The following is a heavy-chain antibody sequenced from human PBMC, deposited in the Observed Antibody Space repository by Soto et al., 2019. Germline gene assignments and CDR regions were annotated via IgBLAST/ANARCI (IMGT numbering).Heavy chain of an antibody. CDR3: GREYFDSRGTTPGD. Sequence: QVQLVQSGAEVKKPGASVKVSCKTSGYTFTHYYMHWVRLAPGQGLEWMGVINPGGGYTTYAQKLQGRVTMTRDTSTSTVYMELSSMKSEDTAVYYCGREYFDSRGTTPGDWGQGTLVTVS. CDR1: GYTFTHYY. D-gene: IGHD3-22*01. J-gene: IGHJ4*02. V-gene: IGHV1-46*01. CDR2: INPGGGYT.